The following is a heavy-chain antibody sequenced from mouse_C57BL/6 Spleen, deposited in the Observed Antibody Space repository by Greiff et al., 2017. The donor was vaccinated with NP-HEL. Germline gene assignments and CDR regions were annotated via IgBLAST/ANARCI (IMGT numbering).Heavy chain of an antibody. V-gene: IGHV5-15*01. CDR2: ISNLAYSI. CDR1: GFTFSDYG. CDR3: ARQKITTDWYFDV. D-gene: IGHD1-1*01. Sequence: EVKLMESGGGLVQPGGSLKLSCAASGFTFSDYGMAWVRQAPRKGLEWVAFISNLAYSIYYADTVTGRFTISSDNAKNTLYLKKRSLRSEDTAEDYCARQKITTDWYFDVWGTGTTVTVSS. J-gene: IGHJ1*03.